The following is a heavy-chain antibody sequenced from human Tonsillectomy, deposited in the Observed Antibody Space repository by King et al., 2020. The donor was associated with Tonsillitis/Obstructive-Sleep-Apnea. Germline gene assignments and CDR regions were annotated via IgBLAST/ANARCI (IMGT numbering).Heavy chain of an antibody. Sequence: VQLQESGPGLVKPSETLSLTCTVSGGSVSSGSYYWSWIRQPPGKGLEWIGYIYYSGSTNYNPSLKSRVTISVDTSKNQFSLKLSSVTAADTAVYYCARVNQDDYGDYGWYFDLWGRGTLVTVSS. CDR2: IYYSGST. D-gene: IGHD4-17*01. CDR3: ARVNQDDYGDYGWYFDL. V-gene: IGHV4-61*01. J-gene: IGHJ2*01. CDR1: GGSVSSGSYY.